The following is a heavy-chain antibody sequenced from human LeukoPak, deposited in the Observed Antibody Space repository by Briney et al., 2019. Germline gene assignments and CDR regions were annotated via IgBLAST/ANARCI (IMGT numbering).Heavy chain of an antibody. Sequence: GSSLRLSCVASGFTFSSYSMYWVRQAPGKGLEWVAVISYDGSDKYYADTVKGRFTISRDNSKNTLFLQMNSLSDDDTAVYLCARITPFYYFDYWGQGTLVTVSS. CDR2: ISYDGSDK. CDR3: ARITPFYYFDY. J-gene: IGHJ4*02. CDR1: GFTFSSYS. D-gene: IGHD4-23*01. V-gene: IGHV3-30*03.